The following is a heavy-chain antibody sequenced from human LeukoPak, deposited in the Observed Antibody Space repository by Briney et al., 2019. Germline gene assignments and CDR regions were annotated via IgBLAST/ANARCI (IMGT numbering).Heavy chain of an antibody. CDR1: GFTFSSYG. Sequence: PGGSLRLSCAASGFTFSSYGMHWVRQAPGKGLEWVAVISYDGSNKYYADSVKGRFTISRDNSKNTLYLQMNSLRAEDTAVYYCAKGKYSGYDYFAYWGQGTLVTVSS. CDR2: ISYDGSNK. V-gene: IGHV3-30*18. CDR3: AKGKYSGYDYFAY. D-gene: IGHD5-12*01. J-gene: IGHJ4*02.